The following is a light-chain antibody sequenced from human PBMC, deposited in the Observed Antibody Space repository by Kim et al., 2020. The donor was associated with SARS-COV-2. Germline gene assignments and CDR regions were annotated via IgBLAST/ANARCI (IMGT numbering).Light chain of an antibody. CDR1: NIESKG. CDR2: YDS. J-gene: IGLJ2*01. CDR3: QVWGSSSEVV. V-gene: IGLV3-21*04. Sequence: VAPGKAGWITRGGNNIESKGVRWYQQKPGQAPVLVIYYDSERPSGIPERFAGSNSGNAAILTISGVEAGDEADYCCQVWGSSSEVVFGGGTQLTVL.